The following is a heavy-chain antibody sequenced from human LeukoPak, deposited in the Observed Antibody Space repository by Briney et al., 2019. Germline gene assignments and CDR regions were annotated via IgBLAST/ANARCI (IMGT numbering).Heavy chain of an antibody. D-gene: IGHD6-13*01. J-gene: IGHJ4*02. V-gene: IGHV3-74*01. CDR3: ARAPSSSSWSFDF. CDR2: IHGDGITI. CDR1: GFTFSSHW. Sequence: GGSLRLSCAASGFTFSSHWMHWVRQIPGKGLMWDSRIHGDGITIDYADSVKGRVTISRDNAKNTLSLQMNGLRVEDTAVYYCARAPSSSSWSFDFWGQGTLVTVSS.